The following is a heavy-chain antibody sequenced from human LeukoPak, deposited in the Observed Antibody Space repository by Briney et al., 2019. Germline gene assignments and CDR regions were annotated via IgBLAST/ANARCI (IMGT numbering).Heavy chain of an antibody. CDR3: ARDGREYQLLWGSGWFDP. Sequence: ASETLSLTCVVSGFSISSSNWWGWIRQPPGRGLEWIGYVYYSGAIYYNPSLKSRVTISVDTSKNQFSLKLSSVTAADTAVYYCARDGREYQLLWGSGWFDPWGQGTLVTVSS. J-gene: IGHJ5*02. V-gene: IGHV4-28*03. CDR2: VYYSGAI. CDR1: GFSISSSNW. D-gene: IGHD2-2*01.